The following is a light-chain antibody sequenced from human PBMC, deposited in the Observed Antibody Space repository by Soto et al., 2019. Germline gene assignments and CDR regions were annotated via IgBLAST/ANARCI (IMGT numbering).Light chain of an antibody. CDR1: SGHSSYA. CDR2: INSDGSH. Sequence: QSVLTQSPSASASLGASVKLTCTLSSGHSSYAIAWHQQQPEKGPRYLMKINSDGSHTKGDGIPDRFSGSSSGAERYLTISSLQSEDEADYYCQTWGTGYWVFGGGTKLTVL. CDR3: QTWGTGYWV. V-gene: IGLV4-69*01. J-gene: IGLJ3*02.